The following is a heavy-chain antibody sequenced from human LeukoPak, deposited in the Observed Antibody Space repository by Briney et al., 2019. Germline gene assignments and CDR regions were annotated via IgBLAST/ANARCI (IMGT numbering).Heavy chain of an antibody. CDR1: GGSFSGYY. Sequence: KPSETLSLTCAVYGGSFSGYYWSWIRQPPGKGLEWIGEINHSGSTNYNPSLKSRVTISVDTSKNQFSLKLSSVTAADTAVYYCARHDSSSWALDWFDPWGQGTLVTVSS. D-gene: IGHD6-13*01. CDR2: INHSGST. V-gene: IGHV4-34*01. J-gene: IGHJ5*02. CDR3: ARHDSSSWALDWFDP.